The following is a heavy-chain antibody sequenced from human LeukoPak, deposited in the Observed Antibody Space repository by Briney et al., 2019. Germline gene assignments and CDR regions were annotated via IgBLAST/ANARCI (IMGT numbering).Heavy chain of an antibody. D-gene: IGHD2-2*01. CDR1: GFTFSSYS. Sequence: GGSLRLSCAASGFTFSSYSMNWVRQAPGKGLERVSSISSSSSYIYYADSVKGRFTISRDNAKNSLYLQMNSLRAEDTAVYYCARDIRSLLYCSSTSCYGYWGQGTLVTVSS. CDR3: ARDIRSLLYCSSTSCYGY. V-gene: IGHV3-21*01. CDR2: ISSSSSYI. J-gene: IGHJ4*02.